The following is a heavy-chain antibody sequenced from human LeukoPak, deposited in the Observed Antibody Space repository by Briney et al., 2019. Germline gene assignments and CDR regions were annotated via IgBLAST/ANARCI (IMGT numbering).Heavy chain of an antibody. V-gene: IGHV3-9*01. CDR1: GFSFDDFA. J-gene: IGHJ4*02. Sequence: PGRSLRLSCVASGFSFDDFAMHWVRQRPGKGLEWVSSISWSGANIGHADSVKGRFTVSRDNAKHSLYLQMNSLRFDDTAVYFCAKASTHDLVPSIDSWGQGTLVTVSS. CDR2: ISWSGANI. D-gene: IGHD4/OR15-4a*01. CDR3: AKASTHDLVPSIDS.